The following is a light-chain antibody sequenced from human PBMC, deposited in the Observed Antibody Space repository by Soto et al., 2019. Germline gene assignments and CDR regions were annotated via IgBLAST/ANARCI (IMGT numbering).Light chain of an antibody. CDR2: GAS. J-gene: IGKJ1*01. V-gene: IGKV3-20*01. CDR1: QSVSSY. CDR3: QQYGSSSWT. Sequence: EILMTQSPATLFLSPGERAPLSSRASQSVSSYLAWYQQKPGQAPRLLIYGASSRATGIPDRFSGSGSGTDFTLTISRLEPEDFSVYYCQQYGSSSWTFGQGTKVDI.